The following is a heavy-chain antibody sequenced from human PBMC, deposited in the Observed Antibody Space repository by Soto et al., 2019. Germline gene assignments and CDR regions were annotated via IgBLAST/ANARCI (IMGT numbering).Heavy chain of an antibody. D-gene: IGHD3-9*01. J-gene: IGHJ4*02. CDR2: ISAYNGNT. V-gene: IGHV1-18*01. CDR3: AREGDILAGYYYGSGFDY. Sequence: ASVKVSCKTSGYTFTSYGISWVRQAPGQGHEWMGWISAYNGNTNYAQKLQGRVTMTTDTSTSTAYMELRSLRSDDTAVYYCAREGDILAGYYYGSGFDYWGQGTLVTVSS. CDR1: GYTFTSYG.